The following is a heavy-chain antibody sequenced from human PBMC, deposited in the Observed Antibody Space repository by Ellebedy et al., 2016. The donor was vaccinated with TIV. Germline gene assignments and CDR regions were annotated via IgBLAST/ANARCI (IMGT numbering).Heavy chain of an antibody. Sequence: GGSLRLSXAASGFRFNNYGMYWVRQAPGKGLEWVAVTSYDGGSKYYTDSVKGRFTVSRDNSKNTLYLQMNSLRAEDTAVYYCARRIVGTNPGDYWGQGTLVTVSS. CDR1: GFRFNNYG. D-gene: IGHD1-26*01. CDR2: TSYDGGSK. V-gene: IGHV3-30*03. CDR3: ARRIVGTNPGDY. J-gene: IGHJ4*02.